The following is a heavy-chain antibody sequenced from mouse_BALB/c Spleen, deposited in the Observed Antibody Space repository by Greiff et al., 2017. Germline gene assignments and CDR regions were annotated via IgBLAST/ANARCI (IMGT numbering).Heavy chain of an antibody. D-gene: IGHD1-1*01. Sequence: VQLKESGGGLVKPGGSLQLSCAASGFTFSSYAMSWVRQTQEKRLEWVATISSGGSYTYFPDIVKGRFTISRDNAKNTLYLQMSSLRSEDTAMYYCARHPYYGSSYYFDDWGEGATLTVSS. CDR3: ARHPYYGSSYYFDD. CDR2: ISSGGSYT. J-gene: IGHJ2*01. V-gene: IGHV5-9-3*01. CDR1: GFTFSSYA.